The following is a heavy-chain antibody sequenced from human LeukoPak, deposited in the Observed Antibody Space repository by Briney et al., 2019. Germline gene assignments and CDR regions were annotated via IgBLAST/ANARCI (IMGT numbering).Heavy chain of an antibody. Sequence: PGGSLRLSCAASGFTFSSYAMSWVRQAPGKGLEWVSAISGSGGSTYYADSVKGRFTISRANSKNTLYLQMNSLRAEDTAVYYCAKDKQSLGITIFGVVAYYFDYWGQGTLVTVSS. V-gene: IGHV3-23*01. CDR2: ISGSGGST. CDR3: AKDKQSLGITIFGVVAYYFDY. D-gene: IGHD3-3*01. CDR1: GFTFSSYA. J-gene: IGHJ4*02.